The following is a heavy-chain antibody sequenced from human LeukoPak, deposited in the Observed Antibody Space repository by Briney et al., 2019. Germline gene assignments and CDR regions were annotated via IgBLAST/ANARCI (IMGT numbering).Heavy chain of an antibody. V-gene: IGHV1-3*01. J-gene: IGHJ4*02. CDR2: INAGNGNT. Sequence: ASVKVSCKASGYTFTSYAMHWVRQAPGQRLEWMGWINAGNGNTKYSQKFQGRVTITRDTSTSTAYTELRSLRSDDTAVYYCARENGDFWSGYLFDYWGQGTLVTVSS. CDR1: GYTFTSYA. D-gene: IGHD3-3*01. CDR3: ARENGDFWSGYLFDY.